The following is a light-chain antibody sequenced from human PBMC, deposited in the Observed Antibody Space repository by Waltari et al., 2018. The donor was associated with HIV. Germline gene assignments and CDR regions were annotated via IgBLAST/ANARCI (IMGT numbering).Light chain of an antibody. Sequence: EIVLTQSPATLSLSPGERASLSCRASQDVDRYLAWYQQRPGQPPRLLIYDASSRATGVPPRFSGGGSGTDFFLTINSLEPEDFAIYFCQQRVTWPNTFGQGT. V-gene: IGKV3-11*01. CDR3: QQRVTWPNT. J-gene: IGKJ2*01. CDR1: QDVDRY. CDR2: DAS.